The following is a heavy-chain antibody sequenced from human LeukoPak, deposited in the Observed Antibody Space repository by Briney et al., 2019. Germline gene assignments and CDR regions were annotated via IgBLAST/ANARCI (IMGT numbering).Heavy chain of an antibody. CDR3: ARDMIVVVMGDAFDI. V-gene: IGHV3-21*01. J-gene: IGHJ3*02. CDR2: ISSSSSYI. CDR1: GFTFSSYS. D-gene: IGHD3-22*01. Sequence: GGSLRLSCAASGFTFSSYSMNWVRQAPGKGLEWVSSISSSSSYIYYADSVKGRFTISRDNAKNSLYLQMNSLRAEDTAVYYCARDMIVVVMGDAFDIWGQGTMVTVSS.